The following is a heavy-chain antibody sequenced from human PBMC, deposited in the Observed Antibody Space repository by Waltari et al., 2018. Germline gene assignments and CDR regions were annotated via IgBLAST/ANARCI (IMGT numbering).Heavy chain of an antibody. V-gene: IGHV4-34*01. CDR3: ARGLKGLVGYRTDAFDI. CDR1: GGSFSGYY. J-gene: IGHJ3*02. CDR2: INHSGST. D-gene: IGHD1-26*01. Sequence: QVQLQQWGAGLLKPSETLSLTCAVYGGSFSGYYWSWIRQPPGKGLEWIGEINHSGSTNYNPSLKSRVTISVDTSKNQFSLKLSSVTAADTAVYYCARGLKGLVGYRTDAFDIWGQGTMVTVSS.